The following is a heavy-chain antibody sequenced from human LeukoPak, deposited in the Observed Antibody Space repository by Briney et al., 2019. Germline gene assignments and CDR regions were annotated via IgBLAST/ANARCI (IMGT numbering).Heavy chain of an antibody. CDR3: ARSGKHDILTGKHKLFDY. J-gene: IGHJ4*02. Sequence: ASVKVSRKASGYTFTGYYMHWVRQAPGQGLEWMGWINPNSGGTNYAQKFQGWVTMTRDTSISTAYMELSRLRSDDTAVYYCARSGKHDILTGKHKLFDYWGQGTLVTVSS. CDR1: GYTFTGYY. CDR2: INPNSGGT. V-gene: IGHV1-2*04. D-gene: IGHD3-9*01.